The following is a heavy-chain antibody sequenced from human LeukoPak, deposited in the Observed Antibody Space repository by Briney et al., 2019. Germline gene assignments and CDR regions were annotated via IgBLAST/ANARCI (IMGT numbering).Heavy chain of an antibody. Sequence: GGSLRLSCAASGFTFSSYEMNLVRQAPGKGLEWVSYISSSGSTIYYADSVKGRFTISRDNAKNSLYLQMNSLRAEDTAVYYCARDPFNYYDSSGYYQDYFDYWGQGTLVTVSS. D-gene: IGHD3-22*01. V-gene: IGHV3-48*03. J-gene: IGHJ4*02. CDR1: GFTFSSYE. CDR3: ARDPFNYYDSSGYYQDYFDY. CDR2: ISSSGSTI.